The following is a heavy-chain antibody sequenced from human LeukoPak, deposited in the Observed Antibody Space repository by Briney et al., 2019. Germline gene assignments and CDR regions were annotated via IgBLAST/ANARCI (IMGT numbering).Heavy chain of an antibody. CDR1: GFIFSNYG. CDR2: VSYDGSNK. CDR3: ARSGYGDYDY. D-gene: IGHD4-17*01. V-gene: IGHV3-30*03. J-gene: IGHJ4*02. Sequence: GGSLRLSCAASGFIFSNYGMHWVRQAPGKGLEWVAVVSYDGSNKYYADSVKGRFTISRDNSKNTLSLQMSSLRVDDTAVYYCARSGYGDYDYWGQGTRVTVSS.